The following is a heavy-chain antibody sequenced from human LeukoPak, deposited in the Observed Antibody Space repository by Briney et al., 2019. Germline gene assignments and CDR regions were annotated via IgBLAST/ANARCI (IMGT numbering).Heavy chain of an antibody. J-gene: IGHJ4*02. CDR2: VSDSGRST. D-gene: IGHD6-13*01. V-gene: IGHV3-23*01. Sequence: GGSLRLSCVASGFTFSNYAMSWVRQAPGKGLEWVSAVSDSGRSTSYADSVKGRFTISRDNAKNSLYLQMNSLRAEDTAVYYCARDSIAAAGTFDYWGQGTLVTVSS. CDR1: GFTFSNYA. CDR3: ARDSIAAAGTFDY.